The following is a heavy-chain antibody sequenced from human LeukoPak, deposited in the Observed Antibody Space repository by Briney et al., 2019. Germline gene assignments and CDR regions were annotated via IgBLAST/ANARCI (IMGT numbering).Heavy chain of an antibody. CDR1: GYIFTDYY. D-gene: IGHD2-15*01. CDR2: INPNSGGT. CDR3: ARDGVGCSGGSSCSYHYYYYYMDV. J-gene: IGHJ6*03. V-gene: IGHV1/OR15-1*02. Sequence: GASVKVSCKASGYIFTDYYMHWVRQAPGQELGWMGRINPNSGGTNYAQKFQGRVTMTRDTSISTAYTELSSLRSDDTAVYYCARDGVGCSGGSSCSYHYYYYYMDVWGKGTTVTVSS.